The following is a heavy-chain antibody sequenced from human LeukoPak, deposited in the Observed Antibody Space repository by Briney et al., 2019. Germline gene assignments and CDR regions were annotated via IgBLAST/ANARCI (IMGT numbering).Heavy chain of an antibody. V-gene: IGHV4-59*01. CDR3: ARDSLAYCGGDCYSYFDY. J-gene: IGHJ4*02. Sequence: PSETLSLTRTVSGGSISSYYWSWIRQPPGKGLEWIGYTYYSGSTNYNPSLKSRVTISVDTSKNQFSLKLSSVTAADTAVYYCARDSLAYCGGDCYSYFDYWGQGTLVTVSS. CDR2: TYYSGST. D-gene: IGHD2-21*01. CDR1: GGSISSYY.